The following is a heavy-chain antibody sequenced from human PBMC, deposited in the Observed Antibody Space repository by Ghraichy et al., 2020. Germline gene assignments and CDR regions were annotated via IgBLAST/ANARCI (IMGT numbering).Heavy chain of an antibody. J-gene: IGHJ5*02. CDR1: GFSFSKYW. V-gene: IGHV3-74*01. Sequence: GGSLRLSCAASGFSFSKYWMHWVRQVPGKGLLWVSRINSDGSSTTYADSVKGRFTISRDNAKSTLYLQMDSLRAEDTAVYYCARDGLLWFGESTNWFDPWGQGTLVTVSS. D-gene: IGHD3-10*01. CDR2: INSDGSST. CDR3: ARDGLLWFGESTNWFDP.